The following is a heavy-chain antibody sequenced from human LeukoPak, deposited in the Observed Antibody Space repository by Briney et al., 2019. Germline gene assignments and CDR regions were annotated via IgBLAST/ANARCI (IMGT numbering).Heavy chain of an antibody. Sequence: PSETLSLTCTVSGGSISSSSYYWGWIRQPPGKGLEWIGEINHSGSTNYNPSLKSRVTISVDTSKNQFSLKLSSVTAADTAVYYCARNSGYDSNFDYWGQGTLVTVSS. CDR1: GGSISSSSYY. V-gene: IGHV4-39*07. CDR2: INHSGST. D-gene: IGHD5-12*01. CDR3: ARNSGYDSNFDY. J-gene: IGHJ4*02.